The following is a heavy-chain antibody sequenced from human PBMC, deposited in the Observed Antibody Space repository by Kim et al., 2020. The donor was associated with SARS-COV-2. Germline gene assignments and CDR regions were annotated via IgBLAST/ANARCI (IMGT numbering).Heavy chain of an antibody. CDR1: GFTFSDYG. CDR3: ATLKAGSATYDNYDI. CDR2: IWFDGSDK. D-gene: IGHD3-10*01. Sequence: GGSLRRSCAASGFTFSDYGMHWVRQAPGKGLEWVGLIWFDGSDKYYADFVKGRFTMSRDNSKNALYLQMKSLRADDTAVYYCATLKAGSATYDNYDIWG. V-gene: IGHV3-33*01. J-gene: IGHJ3*02.